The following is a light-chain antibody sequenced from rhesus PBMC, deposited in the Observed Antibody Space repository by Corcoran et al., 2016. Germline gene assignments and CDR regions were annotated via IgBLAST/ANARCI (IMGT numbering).Light chain of an antibody. CDR2: RAS. CDR3: QQYIRGPLT. J-gene: IGKJ4*01. CDR1: QRVMNW. V-gene: IGKV1-22*01. Sequence: DIQMTQSPSSLSASVGDTVTISCRASQRVMNWLAWYQQKPGKAPKHLIYRASQLQSGVPARFSGGGSGTDFTLTISSLQSEDFATYFCQQYIRGPLTFGGGTKVDLK.